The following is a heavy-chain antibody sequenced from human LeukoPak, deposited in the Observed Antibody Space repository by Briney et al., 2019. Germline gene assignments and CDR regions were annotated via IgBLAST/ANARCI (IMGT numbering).Heavy chain of an antibody. J-gene: IGHJ6*03. CDR3: ARSAGCSGGSCYGGYMDV. CDR1: GYTFTSYG. CDR2: ISAYNGNT. Sequence: ASVKDSCKASGYTFTSYGISWVRQAPGQGLEWMGWISAYNGNTNYAQKLQGRVTMTTDTSTSTAYMELRSLRSDDTAVYYCARSAGCSGGSCYGGYMDVWGKGTTVTVSS. V-gene: IGHV1-18*01. D-gene: IGHD2-15*01.